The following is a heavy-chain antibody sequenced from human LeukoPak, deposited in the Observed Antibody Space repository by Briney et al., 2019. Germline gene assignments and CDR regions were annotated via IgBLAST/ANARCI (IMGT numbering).Heavy chain of an antibody. V-gene: IGHV4-59*08. J-gene: IGHJ4*02. CDR1: GGSISSPY. CDR2: IYYSGST. CDR3: ARGGDILTGYFDY. Sequence: SETLSLTCTVSGGSISSPYWTWIRQPPGKGLEWIGYIYYSGSTYYNPSLKSRVTISVDTSKNQFSLKLSSVTAADTAVYYCARGGDILTGYFDYWGQGTLVTVSS. D-gene: IGHD3-9*01.